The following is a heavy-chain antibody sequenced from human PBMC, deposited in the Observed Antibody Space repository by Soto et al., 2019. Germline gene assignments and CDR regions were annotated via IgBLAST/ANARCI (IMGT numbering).Heavy chain of an antibody. D-gene: IGHD3-22*01. J-gene: IGHJ4*02. CDR3: ARQIYDSSGYYYAY. Sequence: QMQLQESGPGLVKPSETLSLTCTVSGGSISSSSYYWGWIRQPPGQGLEWLGTIYSLGNTYYNPSLKSPVTISVDKSKSQLFLQLSSVTAPDTAVYYCARQIYDSSGYYYAYWGQGTLVTVSS. CDR1: GGSISSSSYY. V-gene: IGHV4-39*01. CDR2: IYSLGNT.